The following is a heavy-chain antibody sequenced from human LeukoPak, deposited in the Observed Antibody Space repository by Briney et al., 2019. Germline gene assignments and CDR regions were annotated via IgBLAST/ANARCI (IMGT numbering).Heavy chain of an antibody. CDR1: GYTFTANY. Sequence: ASVKASCKASGYTFTANYIHWVRQAPGQGLEWMGWINPNGGGTNYAQKFQGWVTMTRDTSISTLYMELSRLKSDDTAVYYCARGFGSSWFDYWGQGTLVTVSS. CDR3: ARGFGSSWFDY. V-gene: IGHV1-2*04. J-gene: IGHJ4*02. CDR2: INPNGGGT. D-gene: IGHD6-13*01.